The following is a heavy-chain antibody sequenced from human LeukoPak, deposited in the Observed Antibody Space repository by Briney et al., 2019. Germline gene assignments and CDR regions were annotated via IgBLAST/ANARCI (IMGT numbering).Heavy chain of an antibody. CDR1: AYTFTNYD. CDR2: ISAYSGGT. J-gene: IGHJ6*02. D-gene: IGHD6-6*01. V-gene: IGHV1-18*01. CDR3: ARDGIAARTSGMDV. Sequence: WASVKVSYKASAYTFTNYDISWVRQAPGQGLEWMGWISAYSGGTNYAQKVQGRVTMTTDTSTSTAYMELRSLRSDDTAVYYCARDGIAARTSGMDVWGQGTTVTVSS.